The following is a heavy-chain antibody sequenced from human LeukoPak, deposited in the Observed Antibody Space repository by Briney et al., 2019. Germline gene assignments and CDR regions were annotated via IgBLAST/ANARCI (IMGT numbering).Heavy chain of an antibody. V-gene: IGHV3-53*01. D-gene: IGHD3-22*01. CDR1: GFTVTTNY. CDR2: IYSGGFT. Sequence: GGSLRLSCAVSGFTVTTNYMSWVRQAPGKGLEWVSVIYSGGFTNYADSVKGRFTISRDNSKNTLYLQMNSLRAEDTAVHYCARGYYFDNSGYNPVFDYWGQGTLVTVSP. J-gene: IGHJ4*02. CDR3: ARGYYFDNSGYNPVFDY.